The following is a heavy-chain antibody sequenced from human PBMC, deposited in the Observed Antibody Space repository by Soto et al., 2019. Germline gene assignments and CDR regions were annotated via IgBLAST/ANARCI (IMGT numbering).Heavy chain of an antibody. CDR3: ATEHRAGRRFAY. CDR2: ISAYNGNT. Sequence: QVQLVQSGAEVKKPGASVKVSCKASGYTFTSFGISWVRQAPGQGLEWMGWISAYNGNTNYAQKLQRRVTMTTDTSTRTAYMDLRSLRSDDTAVYYCATEHRAGRRFAYCGQGTLVTVSS. D-gene: IGHD3-10*01. J-gene: IGHJ4*02. CDR1: GYTFTSFG. V-gene: IGHV1-18*01.